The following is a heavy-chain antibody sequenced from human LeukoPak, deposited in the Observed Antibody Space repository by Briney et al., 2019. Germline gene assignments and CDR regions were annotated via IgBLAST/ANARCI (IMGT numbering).Heavy chain of an antibody. Sequence: SETLSLTCTVSGGSIRSYYWSWIRQPPGKGLEWIGYMYYRGNTNYNPSLKSRVTISVDTSKNQFSLKLSSVTAADTALYYCARLNVRPAMIRGVLDYWGQGTLVTVSS. CDR2: MYYRGNT. CDR3: ARLNVRPAMIRGVLDY. D-gene: IGHD3-10*01. CDR1: GGSIRSYY. V-gene: IGHV4-59*12. J-gene: IGHJ4*02.